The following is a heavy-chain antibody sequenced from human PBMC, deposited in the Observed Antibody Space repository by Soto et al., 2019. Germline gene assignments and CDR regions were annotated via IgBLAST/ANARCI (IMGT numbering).Heavy chain of an antibody. D-gene: IGHD6-13*01. CDR3: ARDRSSSSHTNFDY. V-gene: IGHV1-18*04. CDR2: ISAYNGNT. Sequence: ASVKVSCKASGYTFTSYGISWVRQAPGQGLEWMGWISAYNGNTNYAQRLQGRVTMTTDTSTSTAYMELRSLRSDDTAVYYCARDRSSSSHTNFDYWGQGTLVTVSS. CDR1: GYTFTSYG. J-gene: IGHJ4*02.